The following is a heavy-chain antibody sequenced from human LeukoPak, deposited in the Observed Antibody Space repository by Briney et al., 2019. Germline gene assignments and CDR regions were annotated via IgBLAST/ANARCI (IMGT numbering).Heavy chain of an antibody. CDR3: ARFSWGCSTASCYLTN. Sequence: SETLSLTCTVGGGSLSGHYWGWIRQPPGKGLELVGHIYYTGTTFYNPSLNSRVTITLDTSRNQFSLRLTTVIAADTAVYYCARFSWGCSTASCYLTNWGQGALVTVSS. J-gene: IGHJ4*02. CDR1: GGSLSGHY. CDR2: IYYTGTT. V-gene: IGHV4-59*11. D-gene: IGHD2-2*01.